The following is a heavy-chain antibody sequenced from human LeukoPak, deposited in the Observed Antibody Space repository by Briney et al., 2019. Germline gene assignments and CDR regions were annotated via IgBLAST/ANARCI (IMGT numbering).Heavy chain of an antibody. CDR1: GGSISSGGYS. CDR2: IYHSGST. V-gene: IGHV4-30-2*02. D-gene: IGHD3-10*01. J-gene: IGHJ4*02. CDR3: ARIPYYGSGNKFDY. Sequence: SETLSLTCAVSGGSISSGGYSWSWIRQPPGKGLEWIGYIYHSGSTYYNPSLKSRVTISVDRSKNQFSLKLSSVTAADTAVYYCARIPYYGSGNKFDYWGQGTLVTVSS.